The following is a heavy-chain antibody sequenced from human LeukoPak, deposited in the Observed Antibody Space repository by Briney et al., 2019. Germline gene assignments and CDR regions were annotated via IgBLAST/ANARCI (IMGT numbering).Heavy chain of an antibody. CDR3: AKDRTPVAVTGTLGY. J-gene: IGHJ4*02. Sequence: GGSLRLSCAASGFTISNNYIRWLRQAPGKGLEWVSGISWNSGNIDYADSVKGRFTISRDNAKNSLYLQMNSLRAEDTALYYCAKDRTPVAVTGTLGYWGQGTLVTVSS. V-gene: IGHV3-9*01. CDR2: ISWNSGNI. CDR1: GFTISNNY. D-gene: IGHD6-19*01.